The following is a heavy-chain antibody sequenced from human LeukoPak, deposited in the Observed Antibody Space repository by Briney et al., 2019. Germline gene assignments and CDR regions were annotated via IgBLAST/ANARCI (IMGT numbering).Heavy chain of an antibody. CDR3: ARDESGAYDYVWGSYRSFAFDY. J-gene: IGHJ4*02. V-gene: IGHV3-9*03. D-gene: IGHD3-16*02. Sequence: PGGSLRLSCAASGFTFDDYAMHWVRQAPGKGLEWVSGISWNSGSIGYADSVKGRFTISRDNAKNSLYLQMNSLRAEDMALYYCARDESGAYDYVWGSYRSFAFDYWGQGTLVTVSS. CDR1: GFTFDDYA. CDR2: ISWNSGSI.